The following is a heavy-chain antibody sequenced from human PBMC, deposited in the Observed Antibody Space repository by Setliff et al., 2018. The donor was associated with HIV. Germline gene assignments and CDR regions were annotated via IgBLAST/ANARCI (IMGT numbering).Heavy chain of an antibody. J-gene: IGHJ4*02. V-gene: IGHV1-2*04. CDR3: ARDRRGRGIEAAGPYYYFDS. D-gene: IGHD6-13*01. CDR1: GYTFTGYY. CDR2: INPYSGRT. Sequence: ASVKVSCKASGYTFTGYYIHWVRQAPGQGLEWMGWINPYSGRTHYAQKFQGCVTVARDTSITTAYMDLTNLKSDDTAVYYCARDRRGRGIEAAGPYYYFDSWGQVTLVTVSS.